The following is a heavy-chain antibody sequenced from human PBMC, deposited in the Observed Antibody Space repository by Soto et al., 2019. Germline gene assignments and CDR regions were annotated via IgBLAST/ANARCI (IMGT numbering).Heavy chain of an antibody. Sequence: QLQLQESGPGMVKPSETRSLTCTVSGGSISSSSYNWGWIRQPPGKGLEWIGSIYYSGSTYYNPSHKSRDRISVATCKNQFPLKLSSVTAADTAVYYCARRIGGSGWYANYFDYWGQGTLVTVSS. CDR3: ARRIGGSGWYANYFDY. CDR2: IYYSGST. J-gene: IGHJ4*02. D-gene: IGHD6-19*01. CDR1: GGSISSSSYN. V-gene: IGHV4-39*01.